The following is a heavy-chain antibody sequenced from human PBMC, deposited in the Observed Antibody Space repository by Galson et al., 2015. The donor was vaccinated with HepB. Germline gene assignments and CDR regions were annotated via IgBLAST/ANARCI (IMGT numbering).Heavy chain of an antibody. J-gene: IGHJ4*02. CDR3: ARSIVATIKRPYYFDY. Sequence: LSLTCTVSGGSISSYYWSWIRQPPGKGLEWIGYIYYSGSTNYNPSLKSRVTISVDTSKNQFSLKLSSVTAADTAVYYCARSIVATIKRPYYFDYWGQGTLVTVSS. CDR1: GGSISSYY. CDR2: IYYSGST. D-gene: IGHD5-12*01. V-gene: IGHV4-59*01.